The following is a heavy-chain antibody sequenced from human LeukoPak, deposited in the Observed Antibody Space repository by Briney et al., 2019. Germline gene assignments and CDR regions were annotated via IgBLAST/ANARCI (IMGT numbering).Heavy chain of an antibody. Sequence: PSETLSLTCTVSGGSISSYYWSWIRQPPGKGLEWIGYIYYSGTTNYNPSLESRLTISVDTSTNQLYLKLSSVTAADTAVYYCARHGSYGADANDAFDIWGQGTLVTVSS. J-gene: IGHJ3*02. D-gene: IGHD4-17*01. V-gene: IGHV4-59*08. CDR3: ARHGSYGADANDAFDI. CDR2: IYYSGTT. CDR1: GGSISSYY.